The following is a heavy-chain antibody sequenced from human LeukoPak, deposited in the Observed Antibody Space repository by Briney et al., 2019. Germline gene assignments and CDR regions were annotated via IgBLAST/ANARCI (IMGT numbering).Heavy chain of an antibody. CDR2: IYYSGST. CDR1: GGSISSYY. Sequence: SETLSLTCTVSGGSISSYYWSWIRQPPGKGLEWIGYIYYSGSTNYNPSLKSRVTISVDTSKNQFSLKLSSVTAADTAVYYCARHLPYYDILTGYYVPLSYWYFDLWGRGTLVTVSS. J-gene: IGHJ2*01. CDR3: ARHLPYYDILTGYYVPLSYWYFDL. D-gene: IGHD3-9*01. V-gene: IGHV4-59*08.